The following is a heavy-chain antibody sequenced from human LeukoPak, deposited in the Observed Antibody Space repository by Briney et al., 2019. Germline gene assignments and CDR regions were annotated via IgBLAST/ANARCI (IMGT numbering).Heavy chain of an antibody. V-gene: IGHV4-4*02. D-gene: IGHD4/OR15-4a*01. CDR2: IYHSGST. Sequence: SETLSLTCAVSGGSISSSNWWSWVRQPPGKGLEWIGEIYHSGSTNYNPSLKSRVTISVDKSKNQFSLKLSSVTAADTAVYYCARRAGAYSHPYDYWGQGTLVTVSS. CDR1: GGSISSSNW. CDR3: ARRAGAYSHPYDY. J-gene: IGHJ4*02.